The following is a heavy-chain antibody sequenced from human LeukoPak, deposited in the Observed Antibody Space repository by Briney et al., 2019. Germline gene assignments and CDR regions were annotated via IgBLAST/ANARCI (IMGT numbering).Heavy chain of an antibody. J-gene: IGHJ4*02. D-gene: IGHD4-11*01. CDR2: INHSGST. Sequence: SETLSLTCAVYGGSFSGYYWSWIRQPPGKGLEWIGEINHSGSTNYNPSLKSRVTISVDTSKNQFSLKLSSVTAADTAVYYCARGCSRSYTKWGQGTLVTVSS. CDR1: GGSFSGYY. CDR3: ARGCSRSYTK. V-gene: IGHV4-34*01.